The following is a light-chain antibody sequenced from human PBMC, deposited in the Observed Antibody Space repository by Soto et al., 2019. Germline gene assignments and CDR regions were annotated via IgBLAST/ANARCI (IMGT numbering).Light chain of an antibody. J-gene: IGLJ1*01. CDR1: SSDVCGYNY. CDR2: DVT. Sequence: QSVLTQPRSVSGAPGQSVTISFTGTSSDVCGYNYVSWYQHHPGKAPKLMIYDVTKRPSGVRDRFSAPQSGNTASLTISGLQAEDEADYYCCSYAGSYTYVFGTGTKVTAL. V-gene: IGLV2-11*01. CDR3: CSYAGSYTYV.